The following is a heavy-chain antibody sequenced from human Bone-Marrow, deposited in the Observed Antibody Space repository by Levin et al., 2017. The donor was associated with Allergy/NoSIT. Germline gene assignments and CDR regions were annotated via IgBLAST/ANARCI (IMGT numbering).Heavy chain of an antibody. CDR1: GYTFTGYY. CDR2: INPNSGGT. CDR3: ASDPIAVAGIREGRYGMDG. V-gene: IGHV1-2*02. Sequence: ASVKVSCKASGYTFTGYYMHWVRQAPGQGLEWMGWINPNSGGTNYAQKFQGRVTMTRDTSISTAYMELSRLRSDDTAVYYCASDPIAVAGIREGRYGMDGWGQGTTVTVSS. J-gene: IGHJ6*02. D-gene: IGHD6-19*01.